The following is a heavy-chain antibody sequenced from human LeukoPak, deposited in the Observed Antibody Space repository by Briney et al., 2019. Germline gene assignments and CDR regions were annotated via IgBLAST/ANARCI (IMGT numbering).Heavy chain of an antibody. CDR2: IYYGEST. V-gene: IGHV4-31*03. J-gene: IGHJ3*02. CDR3: ARDYGGNSRLWAFDI. CDR1: GGSISSGGYC. D-gene: IGHD4-23*01. Sequence: SQTLSPTCTVSGGSISSGGYCWSWIRQHPGKGLEWIGDIYYGESTYSNPSLKSRVNISVDTSKNQVSLKLSSVTAADTAVYYCARDYGGNSRLWAFDIWGQGTMVTVSS.